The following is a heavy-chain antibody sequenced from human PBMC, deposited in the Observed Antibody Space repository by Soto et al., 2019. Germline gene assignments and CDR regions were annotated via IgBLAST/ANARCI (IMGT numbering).Heavy chain of an antibody. Sequence: ASLKVSCKASVYTFTSYVISWVRRAPGQGLEWMGWISAYNGNTNYAQKLQGRVTMTTDTSTSTAYMELRSLRSDDTAVYYCARVLSYYYDSSGKDPYGMDVWGQGTTVTVSS. J-gene: IGHJ6*02. D-gene: IGHD3-22*01. CDR2: ISAYNGNT. V-gene: IGHV1-18*04. CDR1: VYTFTSYV. CDR3: ARVLSYYYDSSGKDPYGMDV.